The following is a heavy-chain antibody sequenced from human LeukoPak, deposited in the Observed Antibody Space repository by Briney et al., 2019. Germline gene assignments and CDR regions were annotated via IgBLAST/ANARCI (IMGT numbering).Heavy chain of an antibody. J-gene: IGHJ6*03. CDR2: ISSGSSYI. CDR3: AYTSGYDFSSYYYYYMDV. V-gene: IGHV3-21*01. CDR1: GFIFSSYS. Sequence: GGSLRLSCAASGFIFSSYSMNWVRQAPGKGLEWVSSISSGSSYIYYADSVKVRFTISRDNAKNSLYLQMNSLSAEDTAVYYCAYTSGYDFSSYYYYYMDVWGKGTTVTVSS. D-gene: IGHD5-12*01.